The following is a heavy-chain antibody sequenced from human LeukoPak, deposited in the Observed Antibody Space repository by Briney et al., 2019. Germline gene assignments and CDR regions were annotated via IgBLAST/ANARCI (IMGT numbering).Heavy chain of an antibody. CDR3: VRTNPWDLTYYFDY. D-gene: IGHD1-14*01. J-gene: IGHJ4*02. CDR2: MFHSGTT. CDR1: GGSIKSHF. Sequence: SETLSLTCTVSGGSIKSHFWSWVRQPPGKRLEWIGYMFHSGTTNYNPSLKSRVTIPVDTSKNQFSLRLTSVTAADTAVYYCVRTNPWDLTYYFDYWGQGTLVTVSS. V-gene: IGHV4-59*11.